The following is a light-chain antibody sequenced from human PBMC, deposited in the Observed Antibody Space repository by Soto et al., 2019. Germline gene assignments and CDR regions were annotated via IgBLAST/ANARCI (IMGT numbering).Light chain of an antibody. CDR2: GAS. Sequence: EIVLTQSPGTLSLSPGERATLSYRASQSVSSSYLTWYQQKPGQAPRLLIYGASSRATGIPDRFSGSGSGKDFTLTISRLEPEDFAVYYCQQYGSSSWTFGQGTKVEIK. CDR1: QSVSSSY. CDR3: QQYGSSSWT. V-gene: IGKV3-20*01. J-gene: IGKJ1*01.